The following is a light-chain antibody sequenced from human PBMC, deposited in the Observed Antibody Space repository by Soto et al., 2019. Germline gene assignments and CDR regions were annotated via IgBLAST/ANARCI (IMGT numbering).Light chain of an antibody. V-gene: IGLV2-14*01. CDR2: EVS. CDR3: GSYTDVVTLEV. CDR1: SSDVGGFDY. J-gene: IGLJ1*01. Sequence: QSVLTQPASVSGSPGQSITISCTGTSSDVGGFDYVSRYQQHPGKAPKLILYEVSNRPSGVSNRFSGSKSGNTASLTISGLQAEDVADYYCGSYTDVVTLEVFGPGTKVTVL.